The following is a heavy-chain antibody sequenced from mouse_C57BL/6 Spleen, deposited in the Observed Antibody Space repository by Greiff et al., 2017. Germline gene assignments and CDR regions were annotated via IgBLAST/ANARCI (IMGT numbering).Heavy chain of an antibody. D-gene: IGHD1-1*01. J-gene: IGHJ1*03. Sequence: EVQRVESGPGLAKPSQTLSLTCSVTGYSITSDYWNWIRKFPGNKLEYMGYISYSGSTYYNPSLKSRISITRDTSKNQYYLQLNSVTTEDTATYYCARLDTSVVADWYFGVWGTGTTVTVAS. CDR3: ARLDTSVVADWYFGV. CDR2: ISYSGST. CDR1: GYSITSDY. V-gene: IGHV3-8*01.